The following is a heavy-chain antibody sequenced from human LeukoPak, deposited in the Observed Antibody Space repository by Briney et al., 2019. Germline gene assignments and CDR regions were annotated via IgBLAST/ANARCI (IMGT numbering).Heavy chain of an antibody. CDR3: ARVPCGGDCYSGHYYYGMDV. Sequence: GASVKVSCKASGYTFTSYAMHWVRQAPGQRLEWMGWINAGNGNTKYSQKFQGRVTITRDISASTAYMELSSLRSEDTAVYHCARVPCGGDCYSGHYYYGMDVWGQGTTVTVSS. D-gene: IGHD2-21*02. J-gene: IGHJ6*02. CDR2: INAGNGNT. V-gene: IGHV1-3*01. CDR1: GYTFTSYA.